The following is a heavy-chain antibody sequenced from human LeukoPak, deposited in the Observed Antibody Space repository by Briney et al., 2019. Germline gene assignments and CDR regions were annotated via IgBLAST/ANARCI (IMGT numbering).Heavy chain of an antibody. V-gene: IGHV3-74*01. Sequence: GGSPRLSCAASGFAFSSYWLHWVRQAPGKGLVWVSRVNSDGSSTNYADSVEGRFTVSRDNAKNTLFLQMNSLRVEDTALYYCVSGDYGSYWGQGTLVTVSS. D-gene: IGHD4-17*01. CDR2: VNSDGSST. CDR3: VSGDYGSY. CDR1: GFAFSSYW. J-gene: IGHJ4*02.